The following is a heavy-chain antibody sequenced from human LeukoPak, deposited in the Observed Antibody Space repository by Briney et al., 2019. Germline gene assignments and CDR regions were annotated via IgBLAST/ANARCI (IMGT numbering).Heavy chain of an antibody. CDR1: GYIFISYY. CDR2: LNPSGGST. Sequence: ASVKVSFKASGYIFISYYMHWVRQAPGQGLEWMGILNPSGGSTSYAQKFQGRVTMTRDMSTSTVYMELSSLRSEDTAVYYCAREDGEWELRAFDIWGQGTMVTVSS. J-gene: IGHJ3*02. CDR3: AREDGEWELRAFDI. D-gene: IGHD1-26*01. V-gene: IGHV1-46*01.